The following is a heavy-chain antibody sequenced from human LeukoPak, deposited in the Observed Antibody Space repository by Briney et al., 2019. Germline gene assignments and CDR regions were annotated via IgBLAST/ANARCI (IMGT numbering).Heavy chain of an antibody. CDR2: ISANSGGT. CDR3: ARYCSSTSCYWRNWFDP. J-gene: IGHJ5*02. CDR1: GYTFTAYG. D-gene: IGHD2-2*01. Sequence: GASVKVSCKASGYTFTAYGISWVRQAPGQGLEWMGWISANSGGTNYAQKFQGRVTMTRDTSISTAYMELSRLRSDDTAVYYCARYCSSTSCYWRNWFDPWGQGTLVTVSS. V-gene: IGHV1-2*02.